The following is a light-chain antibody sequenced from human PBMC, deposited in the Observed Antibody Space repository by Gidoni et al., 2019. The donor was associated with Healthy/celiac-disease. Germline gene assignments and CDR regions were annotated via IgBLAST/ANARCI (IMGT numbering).Light chain of an antibody. J-gene: IGLJ2*01. CDR1: RPNIGNNY. Sequence: QSVLTQPPSVSAAPGQKVTISCSGSRPNIGNNYVSWYQQPPGTAPKLLIYDNNKRPSGIPDRFSGSKSGTSATLGITGLQTGDEADYYCGTWDSSLSAGFGGGTKLTVL. CDR3: GTWDSSLSAG. CDR2: DNN. V-gene: IGLV1-51*01.